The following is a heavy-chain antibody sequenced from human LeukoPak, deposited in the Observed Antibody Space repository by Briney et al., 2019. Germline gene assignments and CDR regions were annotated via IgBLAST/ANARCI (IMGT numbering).Heavy chain of an antibody. CDR2: ISSSSGDI. CDR3: ARVVVSSGSLDY. V-gene: IGHV3-21*01. CDR1: GFTFSSYT. Sequence: PGGSLRLSCAASGFTFSSYTMNWVRQAPGKGLEWVSSISSSSGDIYYAESVKGRFTTSRDNARNSLYLQVNSLRAEDTAVYYCARVVVSSGSLDYWGQGTLVTVTS. D-gene: IGHD3-10*01. J-gene: IGHJ4*02.